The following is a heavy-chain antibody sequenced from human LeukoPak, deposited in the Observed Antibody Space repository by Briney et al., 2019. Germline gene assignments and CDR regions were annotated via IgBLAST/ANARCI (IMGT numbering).Heavy chain of an antibody. D-gene: IGHD1-26*01. CDR2: IRYDGSNK. CDR1: GFTFSSYG. V-gene: IGHV3-30*02. CDR3: AKDLGTGELLGVHFDY. J-gene: IGHJ4*02. Sequence: SGGSLRLSCAASGFTFSSYGMHWVRQAPGKGLEGVAFIRYDGSNKYYGDSVKGRFTIARDNSKNTLYLQMNSLRAEHTAVYYYAKDLGTGELLGVHFDYWGQGALVTVSS.